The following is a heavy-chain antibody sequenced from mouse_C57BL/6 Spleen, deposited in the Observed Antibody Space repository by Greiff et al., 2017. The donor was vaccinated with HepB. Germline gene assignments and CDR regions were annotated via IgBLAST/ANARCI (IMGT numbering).Heavy chain of an antibody. CDR2: IHPNSGST. Sequence: QVQLKQPGAELVKPGASVKLSCKASGYTFTSYWMHWVKQRPGQGLEWIGMIHPNSGSTNYNEKFKSKATLTVDKSSSTAYMQLSSLTSEDSAVYYCARWDYDDAMDYWGQGTSVTVSS. J-gene: IGHJ4*01. CDR1: GYTFTSYW. V-gene: IGHV1-64*01. CDR3: ARWDYDDAMDY. D-gene: IGHD2-4*01.